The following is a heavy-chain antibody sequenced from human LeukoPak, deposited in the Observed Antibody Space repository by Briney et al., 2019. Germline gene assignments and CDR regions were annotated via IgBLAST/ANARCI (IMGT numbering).Heavy chain of an antibody. J-gene: IGHJ5*02. CDR2: INPSGGST. V-gene: IGHV1-46*01. CDR3: ARGGCSSTSCYDHPPNWFDP. D-gene: IGHD2-2*01. CDR1: GYTLTSYY. Sequence: GASVKVSCKASGYTLTSYYMHWVRQAPGQGLEWMGIINPSGGSTSYAQKFQGRVTMTRDTSTSTVYMELSSLRSEDTAVYYCARGGCSSTSCYDHPPNWFDPWGQGTLVTVSS.